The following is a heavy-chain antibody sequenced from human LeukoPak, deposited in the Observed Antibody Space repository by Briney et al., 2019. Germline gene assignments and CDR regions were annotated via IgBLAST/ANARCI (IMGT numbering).Heavy chain of an antibody. J-gene: IGHJ4*02. CDR2: VWYDGSNK. Sequence: GRSLRLSCAASGFTFSTYGMHWVRQAPGKGLGWVAHVWYDGSNKYYADSVKGRFTISRDNSKNTMYLYMNSLKAEDTAVYYCARDSGAGATYSDYWGQGTLVTVSS. CDR3: ARDSGAGATYSDY. CDR1: GFTFSTYG. D-gene: IGHD1-26*01. V-gene: IGHV3-33*01.